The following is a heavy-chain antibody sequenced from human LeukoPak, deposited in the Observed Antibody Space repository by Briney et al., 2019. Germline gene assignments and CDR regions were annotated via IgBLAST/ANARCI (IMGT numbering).Heavy chain of an antibody. CDR3: ARRRVLSVARALDY. J-gene: IGHJ4*02. CDR2: ISGTTDTI. D-gene: IGHD4/OR15-4a*01. Sequence: GGSLKLSCAASGIIFSDHWMTWVRQAPGKGLEWVSSISGTTDTIYYADSVKGRFTISRNNANNSVSLQMNSLRPEDTAVYFCARRRVLSVARALDYWGQGTLVTVSS. V-gene: IGHV3-48*04. CDR1: GIIFSDHW.